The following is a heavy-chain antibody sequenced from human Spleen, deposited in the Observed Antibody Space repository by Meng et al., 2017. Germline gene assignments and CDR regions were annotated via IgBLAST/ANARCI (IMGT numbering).Heavy chain of an antibody. CDR2: IYHTGST. D-gene: IGHD4-11*01. CDR3: ARGPTTMAHDFDY. Sequence: QVQLQASGPGLGTCSRTLSPTCTVSGGSVSSGNYYWSWVRQPPGKGLEWIGFIYHTGSTDCNPSLKRRVTISVDTSQNNLSLKLSSVTAADSAVYYCARGPTTMAHDFDYWGQGTLVTVSS. CDR1: GGSVSSGNYY. J-gene: IGHJ4*02. V-gene: IGHV4-61*03.